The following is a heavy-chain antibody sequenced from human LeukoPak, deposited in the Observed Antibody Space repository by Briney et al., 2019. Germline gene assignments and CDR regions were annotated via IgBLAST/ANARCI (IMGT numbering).Heavy chain of an antibody. V-gene: IGHV3-33*01. D-gene: IGHD3-16*01. CDR2: IWYDGSNK. Sequence: GSLRLSCAASGFTFSSYGMHWVRPAPGKGLEWVAVIWYDGSNKYYADSVKGRFTISRDNSKNTLYLQMNSLRAEDTAVYYCARDGGRSFDYWGQGTLVTVSS. J-gene: IGHJ4*02. CDR1: GFTFSSYG. CDR3: ARDGGRSFDY.